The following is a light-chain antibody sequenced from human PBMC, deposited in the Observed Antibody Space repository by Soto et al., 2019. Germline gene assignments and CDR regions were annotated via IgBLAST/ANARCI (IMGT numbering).Light chain of an antibody. Sequence: QSALTQPASVSGSPGQSITISCTGASSDVGAYNYVSWYQQHPGKAPKLMIYEVSNRPSGVSNRFSGSKSGNTASLTISGLQAEDEADYYCSSYTGSSTLLFGTGTKLTVL. J-gene: IGLJ1*01. CDR1: SSDVGAYNY. CDR3: SSYTGSSTLL. CDR2: EVS. V-gene: IGLV2-14*01.